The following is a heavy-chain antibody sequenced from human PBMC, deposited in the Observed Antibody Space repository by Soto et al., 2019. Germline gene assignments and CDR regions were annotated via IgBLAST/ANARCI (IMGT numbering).Heavy chain of an antibody. Sequence: SGAAPVNPTQTLTLTCTFSGFSPRPRGVGVVWVRQPPGNALEWLSLTYWDDAKRYSTSLKSRLTITKDTSKNQVVITMTNMDLVDTATYYCATRRPGFSVVVPAAIHWFDPWGQGTLVTVSS. D-gene: IGHD2-2*01. CDR2: TYWDDAK. CDR1: GFSPRPRGVG. CDR3: ATRRPGFSVVVPAAIHWFDP. J-gene: IGHJ5*02. V-gene: IGHV2-5*02.